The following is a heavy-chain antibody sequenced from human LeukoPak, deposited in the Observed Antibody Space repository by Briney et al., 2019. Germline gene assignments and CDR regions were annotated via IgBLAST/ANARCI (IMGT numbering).Heavy chain of an antibody. J-gene: IGHJ4*02. V-gene: IGHV4-59*11. CDR2: IYYNGIA. CDR1: AGSISGHY. CDR3: ARDGTGYFFDY. Sequence: SETLSLTCTVSAGSISGHYRSWIRQPPGKGLEWIGYIYYNGIANYNPSLKSRVTISVDTSKNQFSLSLSSVTAADTAVYYCARDGTGYFFDYWGQGTLVTVSS. D-gene: IGHD1-1*01.